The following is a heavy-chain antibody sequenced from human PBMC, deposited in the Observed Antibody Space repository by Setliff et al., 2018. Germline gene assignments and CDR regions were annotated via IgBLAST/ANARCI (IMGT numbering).Heavy chain of an antibody. CDR1: GGSFRGYY. CDR2: INHSGST. CDR3: ARRYNFWSGYFDY. D-gene: IGHD3-3*01. J-gene: IGHJ4*02. Sequence: LSLTCAVYGGSFRGYYWSWIRQPPGKGLEWIGEINHSGSTNYNPSLKSRVTISVDTSKNQFSLKLSSVTAADTAVYYCARRYNFWSGYFDYWGQGTLVTVSS. V-gene: IGHV4-34*01.